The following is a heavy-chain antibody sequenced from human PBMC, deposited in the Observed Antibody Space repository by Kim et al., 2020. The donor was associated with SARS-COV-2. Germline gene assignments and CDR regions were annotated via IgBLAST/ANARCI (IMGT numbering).Heavy chain of an antibody. J-gene: IGHJ6*02. V-gene: IGHV3-48*04. CDR1: GFTFSSYS. CDR2: ISSSSSTI. Sequence: GGSLRLSCAASGFTFSSYSMNWVRQAPGKGLEWVSYISSSSSTIYYADSVKGRFTISRDNAKNSLYLQMNSLRAEDTAVYYCARDSYYGEVVRGVISLRRYYYGMDVWGQGTTVTVSS. CDR3: ARDSYYGEVVRGVISLRRYYYGMDV. D-gene: IGHD3-10*01.